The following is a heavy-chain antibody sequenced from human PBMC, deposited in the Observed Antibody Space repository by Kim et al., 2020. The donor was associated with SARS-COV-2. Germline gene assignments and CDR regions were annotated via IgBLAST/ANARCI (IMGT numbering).Heavy chain of an antibody. D-gene: IGHD3-10*01. Sequence: GGSLRLSCSASGFTFSSYAMHWVRQAPGKGLEYVSAISSNGGSTYYADSVKGRFTISRDNSKNTLYLQMSSLRAEDTAVYYCVKDLGDGSGSYGRDYYYGMDVWGQGTTVTVSS. J-gene: IGHJ6*02. CDR3: VKDLGDGSGSYGRDYYYGMDV. V-gene: IGHV3-64D*06. CDR1: GFTFSSYA. CDR2: ISSNGGST.